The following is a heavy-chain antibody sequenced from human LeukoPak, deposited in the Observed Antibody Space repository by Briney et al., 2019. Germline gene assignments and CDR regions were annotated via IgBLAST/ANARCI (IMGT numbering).Heavy chain of an antibody. CDR3: ARCSPGDSSNFYAVLQY. Sequence: GASVKVSCKASGYTFTGYYMHWVRQAPGQGLEWLGGIIPVFGTTTYAQKFQAKVTMTADKSTNTAYLEISSLTSDDTDVYYCARCSPGDSSNFYAVLQYWGQGTQVTVST. D-gene: IGHD3-22*01. J-gene: IGHJ4*02. CDR2: IIPVFGTT. V-gene: IGHV1-69*06. CDR1: GYTFTGYY.